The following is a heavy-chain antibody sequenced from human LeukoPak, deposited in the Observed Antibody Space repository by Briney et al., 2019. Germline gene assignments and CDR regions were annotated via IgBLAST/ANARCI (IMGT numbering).Heavy chain of an antibody. J-gene: IGHJ4*02. CDR3: AREIYYDSSAPPLDY. D-gene: IGHD3-22*01. V-gene: IGHV1-18*01. Sequence: GASVKVSCKASGYTFTSYGISWVRQAPGQGLEGMGWISAYNGNTNYAQKLQGRVTMTTDTSTSTAYMELRSLRSDDTAVYYCAREIYYDSSAPPLDYWGQGTLVTVSS. CDR2: ISAYNGNT. CDR1: GYTFTSYG.